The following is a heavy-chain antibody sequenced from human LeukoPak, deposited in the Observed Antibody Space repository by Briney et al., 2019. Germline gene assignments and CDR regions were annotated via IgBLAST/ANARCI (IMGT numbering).Heavy chain of an antibody. V-gene: IGHV3-49*04. J-gene: IGHJ4*02. CDR3: TSLISGWYTFDY. CDR2: IRSKAYGGTT. D-gene: IGHD6-19*01. Sequence: GGSLRLSCTASGFTFGDYAMRWVRQAPGKGLEWVGFIRSKAYGGTTEYAASVKGRFTISRDDSKSIAYLQMNSLKTEDTAVYYCTSLISGWYTFDYWGQGTLVTVSS. CDR1: GFTFGDYA.